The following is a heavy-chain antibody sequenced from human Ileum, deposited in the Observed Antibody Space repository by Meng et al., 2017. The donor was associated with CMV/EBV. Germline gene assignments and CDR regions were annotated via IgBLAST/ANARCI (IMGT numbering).Heavy chain of an antibody. CDR3: ARTNYGDYNWFDP. J-gene: IGHJ5*02. V-gene: IGHV4-31*03. D-gene: IGHD4-17*01. Sequence: QGLMQSAGPVLWTSPPTLSVTCSVFGDSLNGGNFYWSWIRQHPGKGLEWIGYIYYSGSTYYNPSLRSRVAISIDTSKNQFSLKLTSVTAADTAVYFCARTNYGDYNWFDPWGQGTLVTVSS. CDR1: GDSLNGGNFY. CDR2: IYYSGST.